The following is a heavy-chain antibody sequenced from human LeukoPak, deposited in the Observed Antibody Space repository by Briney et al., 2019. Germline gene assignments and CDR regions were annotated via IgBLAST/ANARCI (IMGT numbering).Heavy chain of an antibody. J-gene: IGHJ3*01. Sequence: PGGSLRLSCAASGFHFSTHGMNWVRQAPGKGLEWVSGISPSGDITYYADSVMGRVTISRDNRKSTVSLQMNSLRAEDTALYYCVRDLDWGAFDVRGQGTMVTVSS. V-gene: IGHV3-23*01. CDR2: ISPSGDIT. D-gene: IGHD3/OR15-3a*01. CDR1: GFHFSTHG. CDR3: VRDLDWGAFDV.